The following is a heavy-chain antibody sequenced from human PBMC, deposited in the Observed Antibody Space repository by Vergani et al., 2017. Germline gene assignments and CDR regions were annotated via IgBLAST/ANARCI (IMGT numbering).Heavy chain of an antibody. V-gene: IGHV3-30*18. CDR1: GFTFSSYG. CDR3: AKVPYDSSGYDPSNTYLDY. CDR2: ISYDGSNK. Sequence: QVQLVESGGGVVQPGRSLRLSCAASGFTFSSYGMHWVRQAPGKGLEWVAVISYDGSNKYYADSVKGRFTISRDNSKNTLYLQMNSLRAEDTAVYYCAKVPYDSSGYDPSNTYLDYWGQGTLVTVSS. D-gene: IGHD3-22*01. J-gene: IGHJ4*02.